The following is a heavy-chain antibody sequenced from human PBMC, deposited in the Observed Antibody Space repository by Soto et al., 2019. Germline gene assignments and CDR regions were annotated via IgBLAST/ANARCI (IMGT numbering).Heavy chain of an antibody. CDR1: RASITNAKW. CDR2: IYHTVST. Sequence: QVQLLESCPGLVKPSGTLSLTCAVSRASITNAKWWSWVRQAPGKGLEWIGEIYHTVSTSYNPSLTCRVTISVDKSNNQSLLKLRPVTAADTAVYYCATYDFWSGLFDYWGQGILVTVSP. D-gene: IGHD3-3*01. J-gene: IGHJ4*02. V-gene: IGHV4-4*02. CDR3: ATYDFWSGLFDY.